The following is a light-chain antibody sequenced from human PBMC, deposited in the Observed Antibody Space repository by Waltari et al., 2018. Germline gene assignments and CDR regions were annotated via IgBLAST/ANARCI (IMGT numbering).Light chain of an antibody. CDR2: EVS. Sequence: QSALTQPASVSGSPGQSITIPCPGTSSDVGFYNFVSWYQHHPGKVPKLMIYEVSNRPSGVSNRFSGSKSGNTASLTISELQAEDEADYYCSSYTGRSTLYVFGTGTTVTVL. CDR1: SSDVGFYNF. J-gene: IGLJ1*01. CDR3: SSYTGRSTLYV. V-gene: IGLV2-14*01.